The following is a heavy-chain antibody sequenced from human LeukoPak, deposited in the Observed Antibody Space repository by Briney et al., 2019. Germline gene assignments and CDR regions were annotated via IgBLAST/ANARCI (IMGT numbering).Heavy chain of an antibody. CDR1: GDSISSRSYY. CDR3: ARHLWRTSTSPWFDP. Sequence: PSETLSLTYTVSGDSISSRSYYWGWIRQPPGKGLEWIGSVSYSGSTYYNPSLKSRVTISVDTSKNQFSLKLSSVTAADTAVYYCARHLWRTSTSPWFDPWGQGTLVTVSS. D-gene: IGHD2-2*01. V-gene: IGHV4-39*01. J-gene: IGHJ5*02. CDR2: VSYSGST.